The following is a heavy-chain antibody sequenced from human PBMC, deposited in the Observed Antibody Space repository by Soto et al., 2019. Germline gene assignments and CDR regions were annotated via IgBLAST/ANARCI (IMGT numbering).Heavy chain of an antibody. Sequence: QVQLQESGPGLVKPSQTLSLTCTVSGGSISSGDYCWSWIRQHPGKGLEWIGYIDYSGSTYYNPSLKRRVTISVDTSKTQFSLKLSSVTAADPAVYYCARWWSGSREGFDPWGQGTLVTVSS. J-gene: IGHJ5*02. D-gene: IGHD3-3*01. CDR1: GGSISSGDYC. V-gene: IGHV4-31*03. CDR3: ARWWSGSREGFDP. CDR2: IDYSGST.